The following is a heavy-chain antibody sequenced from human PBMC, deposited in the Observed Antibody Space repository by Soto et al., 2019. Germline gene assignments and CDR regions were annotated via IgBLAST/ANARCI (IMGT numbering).Heavy chain of an antibody. V-gene: IGHV1-18*01. J-gene: IGHJ3*02. CDR1: GYTFTSYG. CDR3: ARDRRAYYYYSSGYYFDAFDI. D-gene: IGHD3-22*01. Sequence: QVQLVQSGAEVKKPGASVKVSCKASGYTFTSYGISWVRQAPGQGLEWMGWISAYNGNTNYAQKLQGRVTMTTDTSTSRAYIELRSLRSDDTAVYYCARDRRAYYYYSSGYYFDAFDIWGQGTMVTVSS. CDR2: ISAYNGNT.